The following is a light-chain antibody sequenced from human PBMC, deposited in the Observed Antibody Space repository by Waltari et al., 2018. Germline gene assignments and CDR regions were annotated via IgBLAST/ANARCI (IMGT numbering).Light chain of an antibody. J-gene: IGKJ1*01. CDR1: QGISNY. CDR2: AAS. Sequence: DIQMTQSLSSVSASVGDRVTITCRASQGISNYLAWYQQKPGKAPKFLIYAASILQSGVPSRFSGSGSGTEFTLTINGLQPEDFATYFCQQGNNFPPTFGQGTEVEI. CDR3: QQGNNFPPT. V-gene: IGKV1-12*01.